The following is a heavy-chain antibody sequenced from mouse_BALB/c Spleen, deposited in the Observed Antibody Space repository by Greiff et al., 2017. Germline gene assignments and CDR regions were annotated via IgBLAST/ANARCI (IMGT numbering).Heavy chain of an antibody. CDR1: EYEFPSHD. D-gene: IGHD1-1*01. J-gene: IGHJ3*01. CDR2: INSDGGST. V-gene: IGHV5-2*01. CDR3: ASPSYYGGGGWFAY. Sequence: EVQLVESGGGLVQPGESLKLSCESNEYEFPSHDMSWVRKTPEKRLELVAAINSDGGSTYYPDTMERRFIISRDNTKKTLYLQMSSLRSEDTALYYCASPSYYGGGGWFAYWGQGTLVTVSA.